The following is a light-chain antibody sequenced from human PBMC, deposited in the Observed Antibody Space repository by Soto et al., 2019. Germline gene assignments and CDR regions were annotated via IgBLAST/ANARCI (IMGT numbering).Light chain of an antibody. CDR2: GAS. Sequence: IVLTQSPGTLSLSPGERATLSCRASQSFSATYLAWYQQKPGLAPRLLIYGASSRATGIPDRFSGSGSGTDFTLTISRLEPEDFAVYYCQQYGSSRTFGQGTKVEIK. V-gene: IGKV3-20*01. CDR3: QQYGSSRT. J-gene: IGKJ1*01. CDR1: QSFSATY.